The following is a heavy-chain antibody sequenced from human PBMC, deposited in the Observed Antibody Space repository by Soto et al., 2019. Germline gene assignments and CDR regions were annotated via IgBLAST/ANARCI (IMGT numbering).Heavy chain of an antibody. V-gene: IGHV3-23*01. CDR1: GFTFRSYA. CDR2: ISGSDGST. CDR3: AKATRYMSAQRVDYFDY. J-gene: IGHJ4*02. D-gene: IGHD6-6*01. Sequence: EVQLLESGGGLVQPWGSLRLSCAASGFTFRSYAMSWVRQAPGKGMEWVSAISGSDGSTYYADSVKGPFTIYRDNSKNSLDLQMNSLRAEDTAVYYCAKATRYMSAQRVDYFDYWGKATLVTFSS.